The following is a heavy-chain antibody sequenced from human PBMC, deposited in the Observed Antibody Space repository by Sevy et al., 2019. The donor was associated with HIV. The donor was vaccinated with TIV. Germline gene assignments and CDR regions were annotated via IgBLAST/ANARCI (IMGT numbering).Heavy chain of an antibody. D-gene: IGHD6-13*01. V-gene: IGHV3-33*01. CDR3: VRDPQINDIAESGIIH. CDR2: IWWDGSEK. CDR1: GFTFRKYG. Sequence: GGSLRLSCAASGFTFRKYGMHWVRQAPGKGLEWVAVIWWDGSEKYYADSVKGRFTISRDNSEDTMYLQMRSLRADDTAVYYCVRDPQINDIAESGIIHWGQGTLVTVSS. J-gene: IGHJ4*02.